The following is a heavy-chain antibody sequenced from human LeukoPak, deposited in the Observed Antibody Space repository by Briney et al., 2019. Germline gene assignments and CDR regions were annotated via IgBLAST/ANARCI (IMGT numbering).Heavy chain of an antibody. CDR1: GYSFTSYW. D-gene: IGHD3-22*01. CDR2: IDPSDSYT. CDR3: AAEGYYYDSSGCYPEYYYYGMDV. J-gene: IGHJ6*02. V-gene: IGHV5-10-1*01. Sequence: GESLKISCKGSGYSFTSYWISWVRQMPGEGLEWMGRIDPSDSYTNYSPSFQGHVTISADKSISTAYLQWSSLKASDTAMYYCAAEGYYYDSSGCYPEYYYYGMDVWGQGTTVTVSS.